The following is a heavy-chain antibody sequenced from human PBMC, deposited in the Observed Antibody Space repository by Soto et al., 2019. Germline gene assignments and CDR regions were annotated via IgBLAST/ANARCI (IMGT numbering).Heavy chain of an antibody. CDR1: GGTFSSYA. V-gene: IGHV1-69*01. Sequence: QVQLVQSGAEVKKPGSSVKVSCKASGGTFSSYAISWVRQAPGQGLEWMGGIIPIFGTANYAQKFQGRVTITADESTSTAYMELSSLRSEDTAXXXXXXXXNSGYFDWALPFQHWGQGTLVTV. CDR2: IIPIFGTA. D-gene: IGHD3-9*01. CDR3: XXXXNSGYFDWALPFQH. J-gene: IGHJ1*01.